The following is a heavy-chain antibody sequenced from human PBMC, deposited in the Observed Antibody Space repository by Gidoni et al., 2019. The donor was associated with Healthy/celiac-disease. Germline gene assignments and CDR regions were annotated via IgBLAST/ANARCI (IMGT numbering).Heavy chain of an antibody. J-gene: IGHJ6*02. CDR3: AKGCSGGTCYSGGRYGMDV. CDR2: LSWNSGSI. CDR1: GFSFDDYA. Sequence: EVQLVESGGGLVQPGRSLRLSCAASGFSFDDYAMHWVRQAPGKGLEWVSGLSWNSGSIGYADSVKGRFTISRDNAKNSLYLQMNSLRAEDTALYYCAKGCSGGTCYSGGRYGMDVWGQGTTVTVS. D-gene: IGHD2-15*01. V-gene: IGHV3-9*01.